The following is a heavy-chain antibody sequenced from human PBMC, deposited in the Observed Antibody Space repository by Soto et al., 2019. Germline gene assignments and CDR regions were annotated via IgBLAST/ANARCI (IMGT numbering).Heavy chain of an antibody. J-gene: IGHJ4*02. CDR1: GFTFSNAW. D-gene: IGHD1-26*01. CDR3: TTYYNWGH. CDR2: IKSTADGGTT. Sequence: EVQLAEAGGDLVKPGGSLRLSCAASGFTFSNAWMTWIRQAQGRGLEWVGRIKSTADGGTTDYAARVKDRFSISRDDSKNNVYLQMNSLKTEDTAVYYCTTYYNWGHSGQGTLVTVS. V-gene: IGHV3-15*07.